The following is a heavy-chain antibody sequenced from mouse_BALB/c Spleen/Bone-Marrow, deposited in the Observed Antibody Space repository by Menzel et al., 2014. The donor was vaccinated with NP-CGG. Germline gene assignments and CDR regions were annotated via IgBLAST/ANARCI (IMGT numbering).Heavy chain of an antibody. D-gene: IGHD2-1*01. CDR2: INPSNGVN. CDR3: SRGGNFDVMDY. Sequence: QVQLQQPGAELVKPGASVKLSCKASGYTFTSYYMYWVKQRPGQGLEWIGGINPSNGVNNFNEEFKSKASLTVDKSSSTAYMQLSSLTSEDSAVYYCSRGGNFDVMDYWGQGTSVTVSS. J-gene: IGHJ4*01. CDR1: GYTFTSYY. V-gene: IGHV1S81*02.